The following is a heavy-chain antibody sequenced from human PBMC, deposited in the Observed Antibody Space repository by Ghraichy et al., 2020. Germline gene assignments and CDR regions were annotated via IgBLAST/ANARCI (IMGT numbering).Heavy chain of an antibody. Sequence: GESLNISCAASGFTFSNYAMAWVRQAPGKGLEWVSRLSDSGEYTYYADSVKGRFTISRDNSKNTLYLQMGSLRAGDTAVYFCAKSDCCSYGCKLLDDWGQGTLVTVSS. D-gene: IGHD2-2*01. CDR3: AKSDCCSYGCKLLDD. CDR2: LSDSGEYT. CDR1: GFTFSNYA. J-gene: IGHJ4*02. V-gene: IGHV3-23*01.